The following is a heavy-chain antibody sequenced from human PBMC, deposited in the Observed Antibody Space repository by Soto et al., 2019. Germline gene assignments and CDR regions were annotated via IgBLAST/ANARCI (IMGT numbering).Heavy chain of an antibody. CDR1: GFTFSSYA. J-gene: IGHJ4*02. D-gene: IGHD3-22*01. CDR2: ISGSGGST. V-gene: IGHV3-23*01. CDR3: AKDRATYYYDSSGYAY. Sequence: GGSLRLSCAASGFTFSSYAMSWVRQAPGKGLEWVSAISGSGGSTYYADSVKGRFTISRDNSKNTLYLQMNSLRAEDTAVYYCAKDRATYYYDSSGYAYWGQGTLVTVSS.